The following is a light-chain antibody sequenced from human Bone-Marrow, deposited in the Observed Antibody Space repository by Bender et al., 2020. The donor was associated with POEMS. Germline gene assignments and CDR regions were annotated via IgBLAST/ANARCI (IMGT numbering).Light chain of an antibody. Sequence: QSVVTQPPSLSEAPRQRVTISCSGSCSNLGNHGVNWFQQLPGEAPKLLIYYDDLLTPGVSDRFSASKSGTSASRAISELQSEDGALYYCSARDDSLSGWVFGGGTKLTGL. CDR1: CSNLGNHG. CDR2: YDD. J-gene: IGLJ3*02. CDR3: SARDDSLSGWV. V-gene: IGLV1-36*01.